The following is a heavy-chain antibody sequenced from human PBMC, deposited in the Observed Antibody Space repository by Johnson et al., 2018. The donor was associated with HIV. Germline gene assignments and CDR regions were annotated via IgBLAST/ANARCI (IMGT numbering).Heavy chain of an antibody. CDR3: AIPYYFDSGDYQ. CDR1: GFSFSSYA. D-gene: IGHD3-22*01. J-gene: IGHJ3*01. Sequence: VQLVESGGGLVQPGGSLRLSCAASGFSFSSYAMHWVRQAPGKGLEYVSAISSNGANTFYSNSVSGRFTILSDNSKNTLYLEMGSLTTEDTAVYYCAIPYYFDSGDYQWGQGTVVTVSS. V-gene: IGHV3-64*01. CDR2: ISSNGANT.